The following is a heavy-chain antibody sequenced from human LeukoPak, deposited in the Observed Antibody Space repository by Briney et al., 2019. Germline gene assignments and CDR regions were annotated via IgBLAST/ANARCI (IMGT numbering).Heavy chain of an antibody. V-gene: IGHV3-23*01. D-gene: IGHD1-26*01. J-gene: IGHJ3*02. CDR2: ISGSGSGGST. CDR1: GFTFSSSA. CDR3: ARGESGSYYSSAFDI. Sequence: GGSLRLSCAASGFTFSSSAMSWVRQAPGKGLEWVSNISGSGSGGSTYYADSVKGRFSISRDNAKNSLYLQMNSLRAEDTAVYYCARGESGSYYSSAFDIWGQGTMVTVSS.